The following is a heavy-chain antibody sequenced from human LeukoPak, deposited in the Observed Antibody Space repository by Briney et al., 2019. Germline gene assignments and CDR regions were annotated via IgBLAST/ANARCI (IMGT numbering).Heavy chain of an antibody. Sequence: GWSLRLSCAASGFTFSDAWMNWVRQAPGKGLEWVGRIKSKTDGGTTDYAAPVKGRFTISRDDSKNTLYLQMNSLKTEDTAVYYCTTDPPPNYYYDSSGYYILDSLGYWGQGTLVTVSS. CDR1: GFTFSDAW. V-gene: IGHV3-15*01. D-gene: IGHD3-22*01. CDR3: TTDPPPNYYYDSSGYYILDSLGY. J-gene: IGHJ4*02. CDR2: IKSKTDGGTT.